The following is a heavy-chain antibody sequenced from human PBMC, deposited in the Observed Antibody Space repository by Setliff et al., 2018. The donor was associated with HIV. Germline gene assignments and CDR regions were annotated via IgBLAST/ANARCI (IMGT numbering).Heavy chain of an antibody. V-gene: IGHV3-73*01. Sequence: PGGSLRLSCAASGFTFSTYEMNWVRQAPGKGLEWVGRIKTQPSNYATAYGASMEGRFTISRDDSKSTAYLQLSSLKVEDTAVYFCAASADGDCATTSCTNWFDPWGQGTLVTVSS. CDR1: GFTFSTYE. D-gene: IGHD2-2*01. CDR2: IKTQPSNYAT. CDR3: AASADGDCATTSCTNWFDP. J-gene: IGHJ5*02.